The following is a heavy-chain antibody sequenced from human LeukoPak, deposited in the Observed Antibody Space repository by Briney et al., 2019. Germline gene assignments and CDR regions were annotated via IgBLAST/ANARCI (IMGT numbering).Heavy chain of an antibody. CDR3: ARDDYGDYTFHH. CDR2: IRYSGST. Sequence: PWETLSLTCTVSGCSISSYYWSWIRQPPGKGLQWIGYIRYSGSTNYNPSLKSRVTISVDTSKNQFSLKLTSVTAADTAVHYCARDDYGDYTFHHWGQGTLVTVSS. D-gene: IGHD4-17*01. V-gene: IGHV4-59*01. J-gene: IGHJ1*01. CDR1: GCSISSYY.